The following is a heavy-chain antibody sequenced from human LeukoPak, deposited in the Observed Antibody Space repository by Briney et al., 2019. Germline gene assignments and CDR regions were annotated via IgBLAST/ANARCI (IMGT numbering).Heavy chain of an antibody. CDR2: IYPGDSDT. CDR1: GYSFTSNW. Sequence: GESLKISCKGSGYSFTSNWIGWVRQMPGKGLEWMGIIYPGDSDTRYSPSFQGQVTISADKSISTAYLQWSSLKASDTAMYYCARGSYCGGDCYLEYFQHWGQGTLVTVSS. J-gene: IGHJ1*01. D-gene: IGHD2-21*02. CDR3: ARGSYCGGDCYLEYFQH. V-gene: IGHV5-51*01.